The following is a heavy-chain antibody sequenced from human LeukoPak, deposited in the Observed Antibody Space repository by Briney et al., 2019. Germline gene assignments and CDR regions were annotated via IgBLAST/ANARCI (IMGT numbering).Heavy chain of an antibody. J-gene: IGHJ4*01. CDR2: ITSDGSTT. V-gene: IGHV3-74*01. CDR1: GFSLSDYW. CDR3: AGDYIWGRLF. D-gene: IGHD3-16*01. Sequence: GGSLRLSCVGSGFSLSDYWMHWVCQTPGKGLMWVSRITSDGSTTWYADSVKGRFTVSRDNAKNTLFLEMNSLRDEDTAVYYCAGDYIWGRLFWGQGTLVTVSS.